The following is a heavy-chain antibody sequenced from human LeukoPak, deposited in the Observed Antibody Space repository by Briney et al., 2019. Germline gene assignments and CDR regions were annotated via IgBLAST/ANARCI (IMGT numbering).Heavy chain of an antibody. Sequence: SQTLSLTCTVPGGSISSGDYYWSWIRQPPGKGLEWIGYIYYSGSTYYKSSLKSRVNITVDTSKNQFSLKLSSVTAADTAVYYCARGFWSGYYGYWGQGTLVTVSS. CDR1: GGSISSGDYY. J-gene: IGHJ4*02. CDR2: IYYSGST. CDR3: ARGFWSGYYGY. V-gene: IGHV4-30-4*01. D-gene: IGHD3-3*01.